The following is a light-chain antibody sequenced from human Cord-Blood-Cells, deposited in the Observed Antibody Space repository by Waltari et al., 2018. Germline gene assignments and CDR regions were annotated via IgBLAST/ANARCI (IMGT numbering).Light chain of an antibody. CDR2: AAS. Sequence: DIQMTQSPSSLSASVGDRVTITCRASQSISSYLNWYQQKPGKAPKLLIYAASSVQSGVPSRFSGSGSGTDFTLTISSLQPEDFATYYGQQSYSTSWTFGQGTKVEIK. J-gene: IGKJ1*01. CDR1: QSISSY. V-gene: IGKV1-39*01. CDR3: QQSYSTSWT.